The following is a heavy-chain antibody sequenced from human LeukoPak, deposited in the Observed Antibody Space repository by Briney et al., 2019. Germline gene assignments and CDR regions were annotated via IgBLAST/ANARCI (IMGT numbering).Heavy chain of an antibody. CDR1: GFTFSSHG. CDR2: ISYDGSNK. Sequence: GGSLRLSCAASGFTFSSHGMHWVRQAPGKGLEWVALISYDGSNKYYADSVKGRFTISRNNSKNTLYLQMNSLRAEDTAVYYCVSQPVHGFDYWGQGTLVTVSS. J-gene: IGHJ4*02. D-gene: IGHD6-6*01. V-gene: IGHV3-30*03. CDR3: VSQPVHGFDY.